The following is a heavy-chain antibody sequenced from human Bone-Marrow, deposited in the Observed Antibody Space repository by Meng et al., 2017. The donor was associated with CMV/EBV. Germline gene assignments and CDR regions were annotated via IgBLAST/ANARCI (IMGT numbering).Heavy chain of an antibody. CDR3: AKDHDFWSGPPDY. J-gene: IGHJ4*02. D-gene: IGHD3-3*01. CDR1: GFSFINYG. Sequence: QVQLVESGGGVVQPGRSLRLSCAGSGFSFINYGMHWVRQAPGKGLEWVAVISKDGNAKYYPDTVKGRFTVSRDNSKNTVYLQMNSQRAEDTAVYFCAKDHDFWSGPPDYWGQGTLVTVSS. V-gene: IGHV3-30*18. CDR2: ISKDGNAK.